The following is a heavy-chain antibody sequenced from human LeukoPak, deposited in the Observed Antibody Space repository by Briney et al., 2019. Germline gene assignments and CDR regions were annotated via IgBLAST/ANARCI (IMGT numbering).Heavy chain of an antibody. J-gene: IGHJ4*02. CDR2: IKEDGSEI. CDR1: AFTFSNYW. Sequence: GGSLRLFCAASAFTFSNYWMSWVRQAPGKGLEWVANIKEDGSEINYVDSVKVRFTISRDNAKNSLSLQMNSLRVDDTAVYYCARDRGYSTFDYWGQGTLVTVSS. D-gene: IGHD4-23*01. CDR3: ARDRGYSTFDY. V-gene: IGHV3-7*01.